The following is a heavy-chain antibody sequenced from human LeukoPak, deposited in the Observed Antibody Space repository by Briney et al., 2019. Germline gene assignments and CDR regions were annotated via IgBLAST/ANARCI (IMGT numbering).Heavy chain of an antibody. J-gene: IGHJ3*02. Sequence: PGGALRLSCAASGFTFSDYYMSWIRQAPGKGPEWVSYISSSGSTIYYADSVKGGFTISRDNAKNSLYLQMNSLRAEDTAVYYCARGGDSSSWYANAFDIWGQGTMVTVSS. V-gene: IGHV3-11*04. CDR3: ARGGDSSSWYANAFDI. CDR2: ISSSGSTI. CDR1: GFTFSDYY. D-gene: IGHD6-13*01.